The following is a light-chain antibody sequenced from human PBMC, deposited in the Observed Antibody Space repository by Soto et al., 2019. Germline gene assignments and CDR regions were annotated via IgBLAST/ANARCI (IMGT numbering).Light chain of an antibody. V-gene: IGKV3-20*01. CDR2: GAS. CDR1: QSVSSRF. J-gene: IGKJ3*01. Sequence: DIVLTQSPGTLSLSPGERATFSCRASQSVSSRFLAWYQQKPGQAPRLLIYGASSRATGIPDRFSGSGSGTDFTLTISRLEPEDFAVYYCHYYDDSPPFPFGPGTKVDIK. CDR3: HYYDDSPPFP.